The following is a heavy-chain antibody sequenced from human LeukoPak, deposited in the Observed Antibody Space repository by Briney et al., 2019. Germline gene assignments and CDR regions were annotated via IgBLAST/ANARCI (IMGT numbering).Heavy chain of an antibody. Sequence: ASVKVSCKASGYTFTGYYMHWVRQAPGQGLEWMGRINPNSGGTNYAQKFQGRVTMTRDTSISTVYIELSSLRSDDTAVYYCARARAGTLEYWGQGTLVTVSS. D-gene: IGHD6-19*01. J-gene: IGHJ4*02. CDR1: GYTFTGYY. CDR3: ARARAGTLEY. CDR2: INPNSGGT. V-gene: IGHV1-2*06.